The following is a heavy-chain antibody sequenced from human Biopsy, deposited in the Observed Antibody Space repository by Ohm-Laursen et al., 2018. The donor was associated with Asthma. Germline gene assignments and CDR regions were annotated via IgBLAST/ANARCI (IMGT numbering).Heavy chain of an antibody. CDR1: GYTFNSVG. V-gene: IGHV1-18*01. CDR2: ISVYNGNT. D-gene: IGHD3-16*01. Sequence: ASVRVSCKTSGYTFNSVGITWVRQAPGQGLEWMGWISVYNGNTKIAQKLQDRVTMITDTSTNTAYMELRSLRSDDTAVYFFARAVDYAHYYGIDVWGQGTTVTVS. CDR3: ARAVDYAHYYGIDV. J-gene: IGHJ6*02.